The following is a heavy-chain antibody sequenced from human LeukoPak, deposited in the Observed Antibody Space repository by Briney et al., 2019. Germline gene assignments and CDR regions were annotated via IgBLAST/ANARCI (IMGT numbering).Heavy chain of an antibody. CDR2: IYWDDDK. CDR1: GFSLSTGGVG. CDR3: AHSEGITIFGVVSTYFDY. Sequence: SGPTLVNPTQTLTLTCTFSGFSLSTGGVGVGWIRQPPGKALEWLALIYWDDDKRYSPSLKSRLTITKDTSKNQVVLTMTNMDPVDTATYYCAHSEGITIFGVVSTYFDYWGQGTLVTVSS. D-gene: IGHD3-3*01. V-gene: IGHV2-5*02. J-gene: IGHJ4*02.